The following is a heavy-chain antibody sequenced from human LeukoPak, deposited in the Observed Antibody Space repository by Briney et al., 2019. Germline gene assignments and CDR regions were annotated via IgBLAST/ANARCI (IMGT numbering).Heavy chain of an antibody. CDR2: ISSTSSYI. CDR3: ARKGNWNYDY. D-gene: IGHD1-1*01. Sequence: PGGSLRLSCTASGLSFNSYSMNWVRQAPGKGLEWVSSISSTSSYIHYADSVKGRFTISRDNARNSLYLQMNSLRVEDTAVYYCARKGNWNYDYWGQGTLVTVSS. CDR1: GLSFNSYS. V-gene: IGHV3-21*01. J-gene: IGHJ4*02.